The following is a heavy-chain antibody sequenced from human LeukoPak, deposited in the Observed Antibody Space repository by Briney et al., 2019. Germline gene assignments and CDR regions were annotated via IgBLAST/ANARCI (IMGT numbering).Heavy chain of an antibody. CDR2: INPNSGGT. J-gene: IGHJ6*03. CDR3: ARGAQDAMIVVVISRSYDYYYMVV. D-gene: IGHD3-22*01. CDR1: GYTFTGYY. Sequence: ASVKVSCKASGYTFTGYYMHWVRQAPGQGLEWMGWINPNSGGTNYAQKFQGRVTMTRDTSISTAYMELSSLRSEDTAVYYCARGAQDAMIVVVISRSYDYYYMVVWGKGTTVTVSS. V-gene: IGHV1-2*02.